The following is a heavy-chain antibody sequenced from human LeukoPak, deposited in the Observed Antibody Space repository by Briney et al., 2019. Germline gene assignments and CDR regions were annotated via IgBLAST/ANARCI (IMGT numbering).Heavy chain of an antibody. V-gene: IGHV1-8*01. Sequence: ASVKVSCKASGYTFTSYDIKWVRQATGQGLEWMGWMNPNSGNTGYAQKFQGRVTMTRNTSISTAYMELSSLRSEDTAVYYCASPVPGIAAAGTEYYYGMDVWGQGTTVTVSS. CDR3: ASPVPGIAAAGTEYYYGMDV. CDR1: GYTFTSYD. D-gene: IGHD6-13*01. J-gene: IGHJ6*02. CDR2: MNPNSGNT.